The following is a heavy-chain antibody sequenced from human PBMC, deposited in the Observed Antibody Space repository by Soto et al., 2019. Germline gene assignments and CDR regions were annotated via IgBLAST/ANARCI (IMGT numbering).Heavy chain of an antibody. CDR3: ARDSVCSSTSCYLNWFDP. Sequence: EVQLVESGGGLVQPGGSQRLSCAASGFTFSSYSMNWVRQAPGKGLEWVSYISSSSSTIYYADSVKGRFTISRDNAKNSLYLQMNSLRDEDTAVYYCARDSVCSSTSCYLNWFDPWGQGTLVTVSS. CDR1: GFTFSSYS. CDR2: ISSSSSTI. J-gene: IGHJ5*02. D-gene: IGHD2-2*01. V-gene: IGHV3-48*02.